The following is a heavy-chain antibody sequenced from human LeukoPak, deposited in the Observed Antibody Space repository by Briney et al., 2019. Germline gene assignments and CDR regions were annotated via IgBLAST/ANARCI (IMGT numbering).Heavy chain of an antibody. D-gene: IGHD3-9*01. V-gene: IGHV3-49*04. CDR3: SRASTAIRYFDWLPFLDY. Sequence: GGSLRLSCTASGFTFGDYAMSWVRQAPGKGLEWVGFIRSKAYGGTTEYAASVKGRFTISRDDSKSIAYLQMNSLKTEDTAVYFFSRASTAIRYFDWLPFLDYWGQGTLVTVSS. CDR2: IRSKAYGGTT. J-gene: IGHJ4*02. CDR1: GFTFGDYA.